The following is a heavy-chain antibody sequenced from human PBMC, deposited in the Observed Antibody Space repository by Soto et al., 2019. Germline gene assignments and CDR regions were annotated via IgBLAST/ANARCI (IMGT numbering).Heavy chain of an antibody. CDR1: GFTFSSYA. CDR3: AQDLAVGRTTGMDV. D-gene: IGHD1-1*01. V-gene: IGHV3-23*01. J-gene: IGHJ6*02. CDR2: ISGSGGST. Sequence: EVQLLESGGGLVQPGGSLRLSCAASGFTFSSYAMSWVRQAPGKGLEWVSVISGSGGSTYYADSVKGRFTISGDKSKNTLYLQLNSLRAEDTAVYYCAQDLAVGRTTGMDVWGQATTVTVSS.